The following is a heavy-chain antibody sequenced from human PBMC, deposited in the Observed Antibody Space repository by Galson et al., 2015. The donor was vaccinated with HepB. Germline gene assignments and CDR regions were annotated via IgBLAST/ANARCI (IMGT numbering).Heavy chain of an antibody. CDR3: TTDDPYSKTFDY. V-gene: IGHV3-15*01. CDR2: IKSKTDGGTT. J-gene: IGHJ4*02. Sequence: SLRLSCAASGFTFSNAWMSWVRQAPGKGLEWVGRIKSKTDGGTTDYAAPVKGRFTISRDDSKNTLYLQMNSLKTEGTAVYYCTTDDPYSKTFDYWGQGTLVTVSS. CDR1: GFTFSNAW. D-gene: IGHD2-15*01.